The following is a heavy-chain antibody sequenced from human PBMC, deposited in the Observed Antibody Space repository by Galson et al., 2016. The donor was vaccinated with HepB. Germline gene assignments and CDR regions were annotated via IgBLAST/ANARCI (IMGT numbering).Heavy chain of an antibody. V-gene: IGHV3-23*01. CDR2: ISGSGGTT. Sequence: SLRLSCAASGFTFSSDAMSWVRQAPGKGLEWVSVISGSGGTTYYADSVRGRFIISRDNSKNTLYVQMNSLTAEDTATYYCAKVFVVGTADAYDIWGQGTMVIVSS. CDR3: AKVFVVGTADAYDI. J-gene: IGHJ3*02. D-gene: IGHD5-12*01. CDR1: GFTFSSDA.